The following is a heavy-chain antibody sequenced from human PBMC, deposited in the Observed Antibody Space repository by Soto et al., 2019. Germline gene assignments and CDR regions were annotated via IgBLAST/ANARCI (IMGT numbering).Heavy chain of an antibody. J-gene: IGHJ4*02. V-gene: IGHV3-23*01. CDR3: AKAHGYSYYYGSGSYFAPREQSAFDY. CDR1: GFTFSSYA. Sequence: PGGSLRLSCAASGFTFSSYAMSWVRQAPGKGLEWVSAISGSGGSTYYADSVKGRFTISRDHSKNTLYLQMNSLRAEDTAVYYCAKAHGYSYYYGSGSYFAPREQSAFDYWGQGTLVTVSS. CDR2: ISGSGGST. D-gene: IGHD3-10*01.